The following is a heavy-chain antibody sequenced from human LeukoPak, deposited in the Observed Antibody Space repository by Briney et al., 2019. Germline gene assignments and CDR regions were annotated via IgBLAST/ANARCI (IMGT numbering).Heavy chain of an antibody. CDR1: GFTFSSYA. CDR3: AKSTYCSGGSCYSGWFDP. V-gene: IGHV3-23*01. J-gene: IGHJ5*02. CDR2: ISGSGGST. Sequence: GGSLRLSCAASGFTFSSYAMSWVRQAPGKGLEWVSAISGSGGSTYYADSVKGRLTISRENSKNTLYLQMNSLRAEGTAVYYCAKSTYCSGGSCYSGWFDPWGQGTLVTVSS. D-gene: IGHD2-15*01.